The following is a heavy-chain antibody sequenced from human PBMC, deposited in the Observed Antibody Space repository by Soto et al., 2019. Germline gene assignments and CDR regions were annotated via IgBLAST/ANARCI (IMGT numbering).Heavy chain of an antibody. CDR3: ARDWLDP. CDR2: MKKDGSQK. V-gene: IGHV3-7*01. J-gene: IGHJ5*02. Sequence: PGGSLRLSCVASGFTFSNHWMSWVRQAPGKGLEWVANMKKDGSQKYYVDSVKGRFTISRDNARNSLYLQMNSLRVEDTAVYYCARDWLDPWGQGTLVTVSS. CDR1: GFTFSNHW.